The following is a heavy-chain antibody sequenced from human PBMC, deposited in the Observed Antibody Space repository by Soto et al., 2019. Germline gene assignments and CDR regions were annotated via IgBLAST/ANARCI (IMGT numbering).Heavy chain of an antibody. CDR3: ASFLPESRRYFDS. CDR1: GGSIKSGGFS. CDR2: IYSNGKT. Sequence: PSETLSLTCTVSGGSIKSGGFSWSWVRQFPGQGLEWIGYIYSNGKTYYNPSLQSRLTISEDTSNSQFSLRLTSMTAADTAVYYCASFLPESRRYFDSWGQGILVTVSS. V-gene: IGHV4-31*03. J-gene: IGHJ4*02. D-gene: IGHD3-3*01.